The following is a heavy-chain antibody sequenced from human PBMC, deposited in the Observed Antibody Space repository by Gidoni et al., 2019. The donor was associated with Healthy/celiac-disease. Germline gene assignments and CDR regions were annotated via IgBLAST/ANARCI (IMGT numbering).Heavy chain of an antibody. D-gene: IGHD3-3*01. Sequence: QLPLQESGPGLVKPSETLSLTCTVSGGSISSSSYYWGWIRQPPGKGLEWIGSIYYSGSTYYNPSLKSRVTRSVDTSKNQFSLKLSSVTAADTAVYYCARRFGLEWSLNYYFDYWGQGTLVTVSS. CDR1: GGSISSSSYY. CDR2: IYYSGST. J-gene: IGHJ4*02. V-gene: IGHV4-39*01. CDR3: ARRFGLEWSLNYYFDY.